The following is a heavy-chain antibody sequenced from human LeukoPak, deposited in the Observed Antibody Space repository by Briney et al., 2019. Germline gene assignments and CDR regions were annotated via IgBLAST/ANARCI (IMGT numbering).Heavy chain of an antibody. CDR3: ARVREGFCFDY. Sequence: SETLSLTCTVSGGSISSYYWSWIRQPPGKGLEWIGYIYYSGSTNYNPSLKSRVTISVDTSKNQFSLKLSSVTAADTAVYYCARVREGFCFDYWGQGTLVTVSS. CDR2: IYYSGST. J-gene: IGHJ4*02. CDR1: GGSISSYY. D-gene: IGHD1-26*01. V-gene: IGHV4-59*01.